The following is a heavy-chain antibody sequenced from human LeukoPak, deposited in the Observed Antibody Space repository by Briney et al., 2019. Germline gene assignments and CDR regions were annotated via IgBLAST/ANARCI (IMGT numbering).Heavy chain of an antibody. Sequence: GGSLRLSCAASGFIFSSYSMSWVRQAPGKGLEWVSVITGSGGNTYYADSVKGRFTISKDNSKNAVYLQMSSLRVDDTAVYYCAKAASSSWPSYYYGMDVWGQGTTVTVSS. CDR3: AKAASSSWPSYYYGMDV. J-gene: IGHJ6*02. D-gene: IGHD6-13*01. V-gene: IGHV3-23*01. CDR1: GFIFSSYS. CDR2: ITGSGGNT.